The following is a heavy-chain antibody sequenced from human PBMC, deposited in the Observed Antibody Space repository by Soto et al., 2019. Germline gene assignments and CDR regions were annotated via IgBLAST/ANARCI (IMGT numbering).Heavy chain of an antibody. CDR1: GGSCSGYY. D-gene: IGHD5-12*01. CDR3: ARVLSGFLGNYYYYGMDV. V-gene: IGHV4-34*01. J-gene: IGHJ6*02. CDR2: INHSGST. Sequence: SETLSLTCAVYGGSCSGYYWSWIRQPPGKGLEWIGEINHSGSTNYNPSLKSRVTIPVDTSKNQFSLKLSSVTAADTAVYYCARVLSGFLGNYYYYGMDVWGQGTTVTVSS.